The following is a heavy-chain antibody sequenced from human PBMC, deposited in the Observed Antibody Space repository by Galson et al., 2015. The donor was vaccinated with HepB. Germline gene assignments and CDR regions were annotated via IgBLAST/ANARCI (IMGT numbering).Heavy chain of an antibody. V-gene: IGHV3-7*03. Sequence: SLRLSCAASGFTFSSYWMSWVRQAPGKGLEWVANIKQDGSEKYYVDSVKGRFTISRDNAKNSLYLQMNSLRAEDTAVYYCAREGEKYCSSTSCYELMVSSASSFDYWGQGTLVTVSS. CDR3: AREGEKYCSSTSCYELMVSSASSFDY. CDR2: IKQDGSEK. J-gene: IGHJ4*02. D-gene: IGHD2-2*01. CDR1: GFTFSSYW.